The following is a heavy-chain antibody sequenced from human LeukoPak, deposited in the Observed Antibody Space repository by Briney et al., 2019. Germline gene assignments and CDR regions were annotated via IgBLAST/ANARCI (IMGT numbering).Heavy chain of an antibody. CDR2: ISWNRGSI. J-gene: IGHJ4*02. D-gene: IGHD5-12*01. CDR1: GFTFDDYA. Sequence: GGSLRLPXAASGFTFDDYAMHWVWQAPGKGLEWVSGISWNRGSICYADSVKGRFTISRDNAKNSLYLQMNSLRAEDMALYYCAKDIDDSGYDSGGFDYWGQGTLVTVSS. CDR3: AKDIDDSGYDSGGFDY. V-gene: IGHV3-9*03.